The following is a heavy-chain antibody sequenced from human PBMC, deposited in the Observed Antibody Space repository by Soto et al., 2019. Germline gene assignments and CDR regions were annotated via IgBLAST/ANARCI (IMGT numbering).Heavy chain of an antibody. D-gene: IGHD3-10*01. CDR2: INPIGGST. J-gene: IGHJ5*02. V-gene: IGHV1-46*01. CDR1: GYTFTSYY. Sequence: GASVKVSCKASGYTFTSYYLHWVRQAPGQGLEWLGIINPIGGSTTYAQKFQDRVTMTRDTSTTTVYMELSSLRSEDTAVYYCARSEQFYGSGSYYANWFDHWGQGTLVTVSS. CDR3: ARSEQFYGSGSYYANWFDH.